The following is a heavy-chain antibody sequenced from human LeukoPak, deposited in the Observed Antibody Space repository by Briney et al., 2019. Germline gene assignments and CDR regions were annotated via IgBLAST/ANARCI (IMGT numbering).Heavy chain of an antibody. Sequence: GGSLRLSCAASGFTFSSYSMNWVRQAPGKGLEWVSSISSSSSYIYYADSVKGRFTISRDNAKNSLYLQMNSLRAEDTAVYYCARDILAGTGTTQSDYWGQGTLVTVSS. J-gene: IGHJ4*02. CDR1: GFTFSSYS. D-gene: IGHD1-1*01. V-gene: IGHV3-21*01. CDR2: ISSSSSYI. CDR3: ARDILAGTGTTQSDY.